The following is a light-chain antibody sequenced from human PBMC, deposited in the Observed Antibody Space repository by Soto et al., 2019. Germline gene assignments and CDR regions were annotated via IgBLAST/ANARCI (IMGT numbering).Light chain of an antibody. Sequence: QSVLTQPASVSGSLGQSITISCTGSSNDVGFYDYVSWYQLHPGKAPKLMVFEVSNRPSGVSYRFSGSKSGNTASLTISGLQAEDEADYFCSSYSISTAYLFGTGTKVTVL. V-gene: IGLV2-14*01. CDR2: EVS. CDR3: SSYSISTAYL. CDR1: SNDVGFYDY. J-gene: IGLJ1*01.